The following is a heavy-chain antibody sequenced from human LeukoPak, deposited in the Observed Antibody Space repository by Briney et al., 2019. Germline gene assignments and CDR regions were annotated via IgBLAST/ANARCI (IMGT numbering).Heavy chain of an antibody. CDR3: ARYKVDTAMAFDY. V-gene: IGHV4-30-4*08. Sequence: PSETLSLTCTVSGGSISSGGYYWSWIRQHPGKGLEWIGYIYYSGSTYYNPSLKSRVTISVDTSKNQFSLKLSSVTAADTAVYYCARYKVDTAMAFDYWGQGTLVTVSS. D-gene: IGHD5-18*01. CDR2: IYYSGST. CDR1: GGSISSGGYY. J-gene: IGHJ4*02.